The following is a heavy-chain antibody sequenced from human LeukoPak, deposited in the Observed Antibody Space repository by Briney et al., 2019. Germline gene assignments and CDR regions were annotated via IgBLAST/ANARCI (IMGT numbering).Heavy chain of an antibody. V-gene: IGHV1-2*02. CDR3: ASALYSSSWYAAADY. D-gene: IGHD6-13*01. Sequence: VASVKVSCKASGYTFTGYYMHWVRQAPGQGLEWMGWINPNSGGTNYAQKFQGRVAMTRDTSISTAYVELSRLRSDDTAVYYCASALYSSSWYAAADYWGQGTLVTVSS. J-gene: IGHJ4*02. CDR2: INPNSGGT. CDR1: GYTFTGYY.